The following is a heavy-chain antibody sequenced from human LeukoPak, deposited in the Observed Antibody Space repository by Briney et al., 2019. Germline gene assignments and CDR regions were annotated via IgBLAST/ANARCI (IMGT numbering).Heavy chain of an antibody. Sequence: GGSLRLSCAASGFTFSDFSMNWVRQAPGKGLEWVSYISNSGSAIYYADSVKGRFTISRDNAKNSLYLQMNSLRAEDTAVYYCARDCSSISCSPPGYGMDVWGQGTTVTVSS. D-gene: IGHD2-2*01. CDR1: GFTFSDFS. J-gene: IGHJ6*02. CDR2: ISNSGSAI. V-gene: IGHV3-48*04. CDR3: ARDCSSISCSPPGYGMDV.